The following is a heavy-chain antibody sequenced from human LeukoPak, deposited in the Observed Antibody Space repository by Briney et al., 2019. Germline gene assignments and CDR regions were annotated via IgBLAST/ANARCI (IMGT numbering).Heavy chain of an antibody. J-gene: IGHJ2*01. CDR1: GGSFSGYY. CDR3: ARMAVLSWYFDL. Sequence: PSETLSLTCAVYGGSFSGYYWSWIRQPPGKGLEWIGEINHSGSTNYNPSLKSRVTISVDTSKNQFSLKLSSVTAADTAVYYCARMAVLSWYFDLWGRGTLVTVSS. D-gene: IGHD3-10*01. CDR2: INHSGST. V-gene: IGHV4-34*01.